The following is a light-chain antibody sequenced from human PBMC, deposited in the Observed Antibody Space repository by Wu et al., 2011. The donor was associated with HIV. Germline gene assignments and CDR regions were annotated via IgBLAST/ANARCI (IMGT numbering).Light chain of an antibody. J-gene: IGKJ2*01. V-gene: IGKV3-20*01. CDR2: ETS. CDR3: QHYGTSSYT. Sequence: EIVLTQSPGTLSLSPGERGTLSCRASQSVSSSYLAWFQQKPGQAPRVLIYETSSRATGIPDRFSGSGSGTDFTLTISRLEPEDFAVYYCQHYGTSSYTFGQGTKLEIK. CDR1: QSVSSSY.